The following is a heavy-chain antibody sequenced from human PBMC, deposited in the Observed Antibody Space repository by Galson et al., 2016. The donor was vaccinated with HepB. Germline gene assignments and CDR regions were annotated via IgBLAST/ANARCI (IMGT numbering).Heavy chain of an antibody. D-gene: IGHD6-19*01. Sequence: ETLSLTCGVYGGSFSGYYWSWIRQPPGKGLEWIGEINHSGSTNYNPSLKSRVTISVDTSKNQFSLKLSSVTAADTAVYYCARGTRLAGTYNYYYSGMDVWGQGTTVTVSS. CDR3: ARGTRLAGTYNYYYSGMDV. V-gene: IGHV4-34*01. CDR1: GGSFSGYY. J-gene: IGHJ6*02. CDR2: INHSGST.